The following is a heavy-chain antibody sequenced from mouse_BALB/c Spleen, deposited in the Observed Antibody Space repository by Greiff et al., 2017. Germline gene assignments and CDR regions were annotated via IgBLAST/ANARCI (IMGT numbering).Heavy chain of an antibody. CDR2: IDPENGNT. CDR1: GFNIKDYY. CDR3: ASDGYFAY. Sequence: EVHLVESGAELVRPGALVKLSCKASGFNIKDYYMHWVKQRPEQGLEWIGWIDPENGNTIYDPKFQGKASITADTSSNTAYLQLSSLTSEDTAVYYCASDGYFAYWGQGTLVTVSA. D-gene: IGHD2-3*01. V-gene: IGHV14-1*02. J-gene: IGHJ3*01.